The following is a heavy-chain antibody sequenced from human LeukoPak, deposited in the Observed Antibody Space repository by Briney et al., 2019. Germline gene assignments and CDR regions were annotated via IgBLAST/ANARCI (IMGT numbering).Heavy chain of an antibody. V-gene: IGHV4-34*01. CDR3: ARRIIITMVRGVITPRAYNWFDP. Sequence: PETLSLTCAVYGGSFSGYYWSWIRQPPGKGLEWIGEINHSGSTNYNPSLKSRVTISVDTSKNQFSLKLSSVTAADTAVYYCARRIIITMVRGVITPRAYNWFDPWGQGTLVTVSS. CDR2: INHSGST. D-gene: IGHD3-10*01. J-gene: IGHJ5*02. CDR1: GGSFSGYY.